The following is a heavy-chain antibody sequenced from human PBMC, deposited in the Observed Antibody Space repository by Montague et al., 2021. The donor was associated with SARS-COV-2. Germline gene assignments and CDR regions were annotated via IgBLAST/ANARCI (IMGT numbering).Heavy chain of an antibody. D-gene: IGHD3/OR15-3a*01. Sequence: SETLSLTCVVSDVSLSTSTWWSWVRQSPGKGLEWVGEIYLSGFTQYNPSVKSRVSISLGDSRSQFSLRLTSVTAADTAVYFCARGGLGNRGFDYLGQGTLVTVSS. J-gene: IGHJ4*02. CDR3: ARGGLGNRGFDY. CDR2: IYLSGFT. V-gene: IGHV4-4*02. CDR1: DVSLSTSTW.